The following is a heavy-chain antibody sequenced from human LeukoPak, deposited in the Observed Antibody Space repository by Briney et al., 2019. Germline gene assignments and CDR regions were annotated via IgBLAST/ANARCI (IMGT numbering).Heavy chain of an antibody. J-gene: IGHJ6*03. CDR3: ARVADLGYYMDV. V-gene: IGHV1-69*05. CDR2: IIPIFDTA. D-gene: IGHD3-3*01. Sequence: ASVKVSCKASGGTFSSYAISWVRQAPGQGLEWMGGIIPIFDTANYAQKFQGRVTITTDESTSTAYMELSSLRSEDTAVYYCARVADLGYYMDVWGKGTTVTVSS. CDR1: GGTFSSYA.